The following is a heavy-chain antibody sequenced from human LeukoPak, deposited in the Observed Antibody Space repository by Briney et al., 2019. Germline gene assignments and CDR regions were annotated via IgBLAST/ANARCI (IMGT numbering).Heavy chain of an antibody. V-gene: IGHV3-66*01. Sequence: PGGSLRLSCAASGFTVSSNYMSWVRQAPGKGLEWVSVIYSGGSTYYADSVKGRFTISRDNSKNTLYLQMNSLRAEDTAVYYCARCIAVAGCYFDYWGQGTLVTVSS. CDR2: IYSGGST. J-gene: IGHJ4*02. CDR3: ARCIAVAGCYFDY. CDR1: GFTVSSNY. D-gene: IGHD6-19*01.